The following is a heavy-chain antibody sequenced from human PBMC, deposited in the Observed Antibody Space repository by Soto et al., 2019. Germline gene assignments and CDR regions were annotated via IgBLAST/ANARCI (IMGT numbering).Heavy chain of an antibody. J-gene: IGHJ4*02. V-gene: IGHV3-48*01. CDR2: ISSSSSTI. CDR1: GVSFSSYS. Sequence: PGGYLRLSCAASGVSFSSYSMNWVRQAPGKGLEWVSYISSSSSTIYYADSVKGRFTISRDNSKNTLYLQMNSLRAEDTAVYYCARATLDDSTSDYWAQGTLVTVSS. CDR3: ARATLDDSTSDY. D-gene: IGHD3-22*01.